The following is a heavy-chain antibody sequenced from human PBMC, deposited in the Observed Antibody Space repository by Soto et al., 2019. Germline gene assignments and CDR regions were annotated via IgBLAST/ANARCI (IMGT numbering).Heavy chain of an antibody. CDR1: CGSFISFY. CDR3: ARAGDGYDYDY. Sequence: SETRSLACAFACGSFISFYWGLIRQPPGKGLEWIGYIYYSGHTNYNPSLKSRVTISVDTSNNQFSLRLSSVTAADTAVYYCARAGDGYDYDYWGQGTLVTVSS. CDR2: IYYSGHT. V-gene: IGHV4-59*01. J-gene: IGHJ4*02. D-gene: IGHD5-12*01.